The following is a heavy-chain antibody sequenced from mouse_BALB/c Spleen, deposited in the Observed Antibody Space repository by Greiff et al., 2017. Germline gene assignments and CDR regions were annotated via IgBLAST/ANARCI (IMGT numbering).Heavy chain of an antibody. CDR3: AHIFPALYDYPH. CDR2: IDPANGNT. Sequence: EVQLQQSGAELVKPGASVKLSCTASGFNIKDTYMHWVKQRPEQGLEWIGRIDPANGNTKYDPKFQGKATITADTSSNTAYLQLSSLTSEDTAVYYCAHIFPALYDYPHWGQGTTLTVSS. D-gene: IGHD2-4*01. CDR1: GFNIKDTY. V-gene: IGHV14-3*02. J-gene: IGHJ2*01.